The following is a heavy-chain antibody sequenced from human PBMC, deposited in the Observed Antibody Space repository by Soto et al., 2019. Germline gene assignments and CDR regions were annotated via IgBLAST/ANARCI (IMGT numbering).Heavy chain of an antibody. V-gene: IGHV4-31*03. CDR2: ISYSGNT. CDR3: ARDYSGYDFLH. Sequence: SETLSLTCTVSGGSISSGGHFWNWIRQHPGKGLEWIGYISYSGNTYYNPSLKSRVTISVATSKNQFSLKMSPVTAADTAVYYCARDYSGYDFLHWGQGTLVSVSS. D-gene: IGHD5-12*01. J-gene: IGHJ1*01. CDR1: GGSISSGGHF.